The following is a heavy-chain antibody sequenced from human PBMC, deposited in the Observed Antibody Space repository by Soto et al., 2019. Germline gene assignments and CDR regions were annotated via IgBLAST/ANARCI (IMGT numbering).Heavy chain of an antibody. V-gene: IGHV4-30-4*01. CDR1: GGSISSGDYY. D-gene: IGHD2-21*02. CDR3: AWGGGNSGDYYYGMDV. J-gene: IGHJ6*02. Sequence: KTSETLSLTCTVSGGSISSGDYYWSWIRQPPGKGLEWIGYIYYSGSTYYNPSLKSRVTISVDTSENQFSLKLSSVTAADTAVYYCAWGGGNSGDYYYGMDVWGQGTTVTVSS. CDR2: IYYSGST.